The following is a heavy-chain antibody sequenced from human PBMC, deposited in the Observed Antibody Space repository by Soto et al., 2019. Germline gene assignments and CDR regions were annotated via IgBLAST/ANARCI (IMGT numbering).Heavy chain of an antibody. J-gene: IGHJ4*02. Sequence: LRLSCAASGFSFSISPMHWVRQAPGKGPEWVALISYDGTNKFYADSVKGRFTISRDNSKSTLYLQVDSLRPEDAAVYYCARDPKTSGGQHWAFNYFDSWGQGTLVTVS. CDR2: ISYDGTNK. CDR1: GFSFSISP. D-gene: IGHD7-27*01. CDR3: ARDPKTSGGQHWAFNYFDS. V-gene: IGHV3-30-3*01.